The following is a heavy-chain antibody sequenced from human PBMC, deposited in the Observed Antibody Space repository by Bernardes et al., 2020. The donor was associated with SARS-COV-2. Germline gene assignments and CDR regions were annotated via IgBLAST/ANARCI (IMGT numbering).Heavy chain of an antibody. Sequence: SETLSLTCTVSGGSISSYYWSWIRQPPGKGLEWIWYIDYSGSTNYNPSLKSRVTISVDTSKNQFSLKLSSVTAADTAVYYCASRGGNLDAFDIWGQGTMVTVSS. V-gene: IGHV4-59*12. CDR2: IDYSGST. D-gene: IGHD2-15*01. CDR3: ASRGGNLDAFDI. CDR1: GGSISSYY. J-gene: IGHJ3*02.